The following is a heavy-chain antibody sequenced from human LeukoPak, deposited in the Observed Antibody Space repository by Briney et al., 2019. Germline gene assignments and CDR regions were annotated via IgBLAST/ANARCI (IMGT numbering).Heavy chain of an antibody. D-gene: IGHD1-26*01. CDR1: GFSITTYY. CDR2: IHSRGST. Sequence: TSETLSLTCTVSGFSITTYYWSWIRQSPGNGLEWIGLIHSRGSTTYNPSLKRRVTSSVVTSKNQFSLHLSSVTAADTAVYYCARDIREVGESHYFDYWGQGTLVTVTS. V-gene: IGHV4-59*01. CDR3: ARDIREVGESHYFDY. J-gene: IGHJ4*02.